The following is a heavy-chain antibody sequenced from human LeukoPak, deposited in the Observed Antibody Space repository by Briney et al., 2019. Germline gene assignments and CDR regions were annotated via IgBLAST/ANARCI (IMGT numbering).Heavy chain of an antibody. Sequence: PGGSLRLSCAASGFTFSSYAMTWVRQAPGKGLEWVSAISGSGGSTYYADSVKGRFTISGDNSKNTLYLQMNSLRAEDTAVYYCAKGRYCSGGSCSHFDYWGQGTLVTVSS. D-gene: IGHD2-15*01. CDR1: GFTFSSYA. J-gene: IGHJ4*02. CDR2: ISGSGGST. V-gene: IGHV3-23*01. CDR3: AKGRYCSGGSCSHFDY.